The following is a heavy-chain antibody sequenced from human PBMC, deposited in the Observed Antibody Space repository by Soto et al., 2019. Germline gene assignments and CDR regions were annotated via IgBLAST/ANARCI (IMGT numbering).Heavy chain of an antibody. J-gene: IGHJ4*02. D-gene: IGHD2-21*01. V-gene: IGHV3-23*01. CDR3: AKDVGDIFFDY. CDR2: ISGSADRT. CDR1: GFTFSSYA. Sequence: GGSLRLSCAASGFTFSSYAMTWVRQAPGKGLDWVSTISGSADRTHYADSVKGRFTISRDNSKNTLYLQMNGLRAEDTALYYCAKDVGDIFFDYWGQGTLVTVSS.